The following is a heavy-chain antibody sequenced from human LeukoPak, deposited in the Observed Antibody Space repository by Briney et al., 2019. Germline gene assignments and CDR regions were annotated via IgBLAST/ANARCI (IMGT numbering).Heavy chain of an antibody. D-gene: IGHD3-22*01. Sequence: GGSLRLSCAASGFTFSNYSMNWVRQAPGKGLEWVSSISTSSSYIYYADSVKGRFTVSRDNSKNTLNLQMNSLRAEDTAVYYCAKDPTHYRVWDYYETIGLSYWGQGTLVTVSS. CDR2: ISTSSSYI. V-gene: IGHV3-21*01. CDR1: GFTFSNYS. CDR3: AKDPTHYRVWDYYETIGLSY. J-gene: IGHJ4*02.